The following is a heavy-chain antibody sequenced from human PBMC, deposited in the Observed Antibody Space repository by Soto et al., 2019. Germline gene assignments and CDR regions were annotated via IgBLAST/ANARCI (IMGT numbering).Heavy chain of an antibody. CDR3: ARREGYCVGTKCQMRAFDF. Sequence: QITLKESGPALVKPTETLTLTCTFSGFSLSTSAVGVGWIRQPPGKALEWLAVIYWDDEKTYSPSLNNRLTITKDTSKDQVVLVMTNLDPDDTATYYCARREGYCVGTKCQMRAFDFWGQGTMVTVSS. CDR2: IYWDDEK. CDR1: GFSLSTSAVG. D-gene: IGHD2-21*01. V-gene: IGHV2-5*02. J-gene: IGHJ3*01.